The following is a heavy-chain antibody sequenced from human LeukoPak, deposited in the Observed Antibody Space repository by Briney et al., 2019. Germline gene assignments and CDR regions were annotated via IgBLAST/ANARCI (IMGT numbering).Heavy chain of an antibody. V-gene: IGHV3-33*08. Sequence: PGGSLRLSCAASGFTFSSYGMHWVRQAPGKGLEWVAVIWYDGSNKYYADSVKGRFTISRDNSKNTLYLQMNSLRAEDTAVYYCARRATVTTAEPWYFDLWGRGTLVTVSS. CDR2: IWYDGSNK. CDR3: ARRATVTTAEPWYFDL. CDR1: GFTFSSYG. J-gene: IGHJ2*01. D-gene: IGHD4-17*01.